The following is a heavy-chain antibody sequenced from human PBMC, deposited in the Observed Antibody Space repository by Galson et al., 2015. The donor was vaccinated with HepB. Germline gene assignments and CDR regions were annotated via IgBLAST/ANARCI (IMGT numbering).Heavy chain of an antibody. CDR3: ASSPSYYYKYFDL. V-gene: IGHV3-30*04. D-gene: IGHD3-10*01. CDR2: ISYDGSNK. Sequence: SLRLSCAASGFTFSSYAMHWVRQAPGKGLEWVAVISYDGSNKYYADSVKGRFTISRDNSKNTLYLQMNSLRAEDTAVYYCASSPSYYYKYFDLWGRGTLVTVSS. J-gene: IGHJ2*01. CDR1: GFTFSSYA.